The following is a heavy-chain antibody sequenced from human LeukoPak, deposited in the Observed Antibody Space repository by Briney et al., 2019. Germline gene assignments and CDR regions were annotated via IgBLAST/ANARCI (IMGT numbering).Heavy chain of an antibody. V-gene: IGHV3-23*01. D-gene: IGHD4-17*01. J-gene: IGHJ4*02. Sequence: PGGSLRLSCTACGFTFRSYAMNWVRQAPGKGLEWVSGIGAGGTFTYYADSVKGRFTISRDNSRNTLYLQMNSLRPDDTAVYYCAEDLDYATYGYYFDYWGQGTLVTVSS. CDR2: IGAGGTFT. CDR1: GFTFRSYA. CDR3: AEDLDYATYGYYFDY.